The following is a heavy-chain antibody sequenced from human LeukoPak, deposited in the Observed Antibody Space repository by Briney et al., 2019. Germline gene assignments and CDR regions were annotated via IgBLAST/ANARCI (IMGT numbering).Heavy chain of an antibody. CDR2: ISSSSYI. J-gene: IGHJ4*02. Sequence: PGGSLRLSCAASGFTFSSYSMNWVRQAPGKGLEWVSSISSSSYIYYADSVKGRFTISRDNAKNSLYLQMNSLRAEDTAVYYCARAEYSGYDWTDYWGQGTLVTVSS. D-gene: IGHD5-12*01. CDR3: ARAEYSGYDWTDY. CDR1: GFTFSSYS. V-gene: IGHV3-21*01.